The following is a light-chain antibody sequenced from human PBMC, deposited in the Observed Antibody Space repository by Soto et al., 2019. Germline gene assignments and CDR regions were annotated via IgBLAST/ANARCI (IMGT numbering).Light chain of an antibody. CDR2: KVS. CDR3: MQGTQWPYT. CDR1: QSLVYRDGNTY. V-gene: IGKV2-30*01. J-gene: IGKJ2*01. Sequence: DVVMTQSPLSLPVTLGQPASISCKSSQSLVYRDGNTYLSWFQQRPGQSPRPLIYKVSNRDSGVPDRFSGSGSGTDFTLKISGVEAADVGVYYCMQGTQWPYTFGQGTKLEIK.